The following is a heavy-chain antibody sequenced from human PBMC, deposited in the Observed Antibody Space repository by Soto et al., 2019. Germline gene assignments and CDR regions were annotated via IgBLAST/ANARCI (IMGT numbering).Heavy chain of an antibody. CDR3: ARERITIFGVAPYGMDV. J-gene: IGHJ6*02. CDR1: GFTVSSNY. V-gene: IGHV3-53*02. Sequence: EVQLVETGGGLIQPGGSLRLSCAASGFTVSSNYMSWVRQAPGKGLEWVSVIYSGGSTYYADSVKGRFTISRDNSKNTLYLQMNSLRAEDTAVYYCARERITIFGVAPYGMDVWGQGITVTVSS. CDR2: IYSGGST. D-gene: IGHD3-3*01.